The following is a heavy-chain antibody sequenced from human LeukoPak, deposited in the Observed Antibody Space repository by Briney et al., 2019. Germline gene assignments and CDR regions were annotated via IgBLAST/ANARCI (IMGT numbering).Heavy chain of an antibody. Sequence: SETLSLTCTVSGGSISSGSYYWSWIRQPAGKGLEWIGRIYTSGSTNYNPSLKSRVTISVDTSKNQFSLKLSSETAADTAVYYCASGYYYGSGSYYNLDYWGQGTLVTVSS. D-gene: IGHD3-10*01. CDR2: IYTSGST. J-gene: IGHJ4*02. CDR3: ASGYYYGSGSYYNLDY. V-gene: IGHV4-61*02. CDR1: GGSISSGSYY.